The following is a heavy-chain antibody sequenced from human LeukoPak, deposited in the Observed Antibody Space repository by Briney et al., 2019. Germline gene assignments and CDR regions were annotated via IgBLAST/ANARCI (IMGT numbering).Heavy chain of an antibody. Sequence: SETLSLTCTVSGGSISSYYWSWIRQPPGKGLEWIGYIYYSGSTNYNPSLRSRVTISVDTSKNQFSLKLSSVTAADTAVYYCARHIVYYDSSGEFDYWGQGTLVTVSS. CDR1: GGSISSYY. CDR3: ARHIVYYDSSGEFDY. D-gene: IGHD3-22*01. J-gene: IGHJ4*02. V-gene: IGHV4-59*08. CDR2: IYYSGST.